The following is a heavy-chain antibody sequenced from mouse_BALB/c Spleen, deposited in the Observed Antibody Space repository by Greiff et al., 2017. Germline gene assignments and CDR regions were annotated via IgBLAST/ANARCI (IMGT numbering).Heavy chain of an antibody. CDR3: TREGVTTAHFDY. CDR2: ISSGGSYT. Sequence: EVQGVESGGGLVKPGGSLKLSCAASGFTFSSYTMSWVRQTPEKRLEWVATISSGGSYTYYPDSVKGRFTISRDNAKNTLYLQMSSLKSEDTAMYYCTREGVTTAHFDYWGQGTTLTVSS. J-gene: IGHJ2*01. V-gene: IGHV5-6-4*01. D-gene: IGHD1-2*01. CDR1: GFTFSSYT.